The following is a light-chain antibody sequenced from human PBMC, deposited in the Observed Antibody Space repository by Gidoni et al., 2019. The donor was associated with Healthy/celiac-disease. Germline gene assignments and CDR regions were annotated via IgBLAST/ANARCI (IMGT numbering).Light chain of an antibody. Sequence: IQQPHSPSSLSASVGDRVTITCRASQSISSYLNWYQQKPGKAPKLLIYAASSLQSGVPSRFSGSGSGTDFTLTISSLQPEDFATYYCQQSYSTPPTFGQGTKLEIK. J-gene: IGKJ2*01. CDR3: QQSYSTPPT. V-gene: IGKV1-39*01. CDR2: AAS. CDR1: QSISSY.